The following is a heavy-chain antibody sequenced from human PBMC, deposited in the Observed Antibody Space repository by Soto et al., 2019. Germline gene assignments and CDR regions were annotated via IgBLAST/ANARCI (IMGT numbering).Heavy chain of an antibody. V-gene: IGHV4-30-4*01. Sequence: SETLSLTCTVSGGSISSGDYYWSWIRQPPGKGLEWIGYIYYSGSTYYNPSLKSRVTISVDTSKNHFSLKLSSVTAADTAVYYCARDRIMGGVADYYYGMDVWGQGTTVTVSS. J-gene: IGHJ6*02. CDR1: GGSISSGDYY. CDR2: IYYSGST. CDR3: ARDRIMGGVADYYYGMDV. D-gene: IGHD3-16*01.